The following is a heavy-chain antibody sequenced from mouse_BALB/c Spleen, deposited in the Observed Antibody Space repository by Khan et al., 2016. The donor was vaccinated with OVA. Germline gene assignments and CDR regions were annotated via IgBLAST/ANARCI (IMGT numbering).Heavy chain of an antibody. V-gene: IGHV3-1*02. Sequence: EVQLVESGPDLVKPSQSLSLTCTVTGYSITSDYNWHWIRQFPGNKLEWMGYIHYSGSTNYNPSLKSRISFTRDTSKNQFFLQVNSVTTEDTATDYCARDDYAWFAYWGQGTLVTVSA. CDR1: GYSITSDYN. CDR3: ARDDYAWFAY. CDR2: IHYSGST. J-gene: IGHJ3*01. D-gene: IGHD2-4*01.